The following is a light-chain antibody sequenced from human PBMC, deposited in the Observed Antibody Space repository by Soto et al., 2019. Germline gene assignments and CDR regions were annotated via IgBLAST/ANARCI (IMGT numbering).Light chain of an antibody. CDR2: KAS. Sequence: DIQMTQSPSTLSASVGDRVTITCRASESISGWLAWYQQKPGKAPKLLIYKASSLQSGVPSRFSGSESGTEFILTVTSLQPDDSATYYCLQDINYPWTFGQGTKVDIK. CDR1: ESISGW. V-gene: IGKV1-5*03. J-gene: IGKJ1*01. CDR3: LQDINYPWT.